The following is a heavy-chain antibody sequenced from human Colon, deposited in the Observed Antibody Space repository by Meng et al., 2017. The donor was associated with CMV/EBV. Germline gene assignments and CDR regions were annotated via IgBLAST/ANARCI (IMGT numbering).Heavy chain of an antibody. D-gene: IGHD2-21*01. V-gene: IGHV4-39*07. Sequence: PKPGQGLVKPLPTLPLPWTVPEYSNRGTRYPRGPSQQPPGKGLDSISSIHYTGNDYHNPTLHVRGTISIATSTSQSSPGLASVTAADTAVYNCVKVALHCYMDLWGRGTLVTVSS. CDR3: VKVALHCYMDL. CDR1: EYSNRGTRYP. CDR2: IHYTGND. J-gene: IGHJ2*01.